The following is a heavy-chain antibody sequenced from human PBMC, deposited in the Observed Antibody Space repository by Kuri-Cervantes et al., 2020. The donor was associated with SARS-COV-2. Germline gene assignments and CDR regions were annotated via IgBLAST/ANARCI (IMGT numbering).Heavy chain of an antibody. D-gene: IGHD6-19*01. CDR3: ARDPGIAVAGGFDY. CDR1: GDSVSSGNYY. Sequence: GSLRLSCTVSGDSVSSGNYYWSWIRQPPGKGLEWIGEINHSGSTNYNPSLKSRVTISVDTSKNQFSLKLSSVTAADTAVYYCARDPGIAVAGGFDYWGQGTLVTVSS. CDR2: INHSGST. J-gene: IGHJ4*02. V-gene: IGHV4-39*07.